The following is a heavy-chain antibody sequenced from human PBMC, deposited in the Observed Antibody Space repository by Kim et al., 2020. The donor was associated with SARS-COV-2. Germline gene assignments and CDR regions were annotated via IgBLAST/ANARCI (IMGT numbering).Heavy chain of an antibody. CDR1: GYTFTSYG. J-gene: IGHJ6*02. D-gene: IGHD6-19*01. CDR2: ISAYNGNT. V-gene: IGHV1-18*04. CDR3: ARERDEKGYSSGWYVELRWDYYYYGMDV. Sequence: ASVKVSCKASGYTFTSYGISWVRQAPGQGLEWMGWISAYNGNTNYAQKLQGRVTMTTDTSTSTAYMELRSLRSDDTAVYYCARERDEKGYSSGWYVELRWDYYYYGMDVWGQGTTVTVSS.